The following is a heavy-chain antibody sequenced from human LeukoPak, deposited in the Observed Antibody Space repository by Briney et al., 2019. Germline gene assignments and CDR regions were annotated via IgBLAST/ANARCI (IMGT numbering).Heavy chain of an antibody. CDR1: GFTFSNAW. CDR3: TTGSGYYYGMDV. CDR2: IKSKTDGGTT. D-gene: IGHD2-15*01. J-gene: IGHJ6*02. Sequence: PGGSLRLSCAASGFTFSNAWMNWVRQAPGKGLEWVGRIKSKTDGGTTDYAAPVKGRFTISRGDSKNTLYLQMNSLKTEDTAVYYCTTGSGYYYGMDVWGQGTTVTVSS. V-gene: IGHV3-15*07.